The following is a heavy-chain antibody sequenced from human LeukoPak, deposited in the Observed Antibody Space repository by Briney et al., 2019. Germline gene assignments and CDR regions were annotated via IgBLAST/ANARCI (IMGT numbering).Heavy chain of an antibody. CDR2: IESKTDGGTT. CDR1: GFTFSSYE. CDR3: TTYGSGRKFDY. V-gene: IGHV3-15*04. Sequence: GGSLRLSCAASGFTFSSYEMNWVRQAPGKGLEWVGRIESKTDGGTTDYAAPVKGRFTISRDDSTNMLYLQMNSLKSEDTAVYYCTTYGSGRKFDYWGQGILVTVSS. D-gene: IGHD3-10*01. J-gene: IGHJ4*02.